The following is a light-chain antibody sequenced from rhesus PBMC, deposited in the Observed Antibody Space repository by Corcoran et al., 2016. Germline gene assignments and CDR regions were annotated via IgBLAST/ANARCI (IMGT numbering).Light chain of an antibody. CDR1: QNIYSN. V-gene: IGKV1S8*01. CDR2: AAS. CDR3: QHYYDSPYS. Sequence: DIQMTQSPSALSASLGDRVTIPCLASQNIYSNLAWYHQKPGKPPKFLIYAASSVQTGIPSRFSGSGSGTDFTLTISSLQPEDFAGYYCQHYYDSPYSFGQGTKVEIK. J-gene: IGKJ2*01.